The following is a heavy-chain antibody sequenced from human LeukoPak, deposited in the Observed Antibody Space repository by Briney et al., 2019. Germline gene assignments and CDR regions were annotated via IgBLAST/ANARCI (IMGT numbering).Heavy chain of an antibody. D-gene: IGHD1-26*01. CDR3: AGYGGSYPYYMDV. Sequence: GGSLRLSCAASGFTVSSNFLSWVRQAPGKGLEWVSVMYTLGNTNYADSVRGRFTISRDNSKNTLYLQMNSLRAEDTAVYYCAGYGGSYPYYMDVWGKGTTVTISS. CDR1: GFTVSSNF. CDR2: MYTLGNT. V-gene: IGHV3-66*01. J-gene: IGHJ6*03.